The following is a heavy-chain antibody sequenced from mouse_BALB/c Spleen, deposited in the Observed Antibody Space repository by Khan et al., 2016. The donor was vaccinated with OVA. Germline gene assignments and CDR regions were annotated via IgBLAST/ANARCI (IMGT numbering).Heavy chain of an antibody. D-gene: IGHD2-14*01. CDR1: GFSLSRYN. V-gene: IGHV2-6-4*01. CDR2: IWGGGGT. J-gene: IGHJ4*01. CDR3: ARAYYRYDGYYAMDY. Sequence: VQLKESGPGLVAPSQSLSITCTVSGFSLSRYNIHWVRQPPGKGLEWLGMIWGGGGTDYNSTLKSRLSIRKDNSKSQVLLKMNSQQTDDTAMYYCARAYYRYDGYYAMDYWGQGTSVTVSS.